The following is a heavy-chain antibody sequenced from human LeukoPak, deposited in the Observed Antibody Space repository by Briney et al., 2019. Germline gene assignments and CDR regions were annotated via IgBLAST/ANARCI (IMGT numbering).Heavy chain of an antibody. CDR3: ARLLKGSYSVDY. CDR2: IYYSGST. D-gene: IGHD1-26*01. V-gene: IGHV4-59*08. J-gene: IGHJ4*02. Sequence: SETLSLTCTVPGGSISSYYWSWLRQPPGKGLEWIGYIYYSGSTNYNPSLKSRVTISVDTSKNQFSLKLSSVTAADTAVYYCARLLKGSYSVDYWGQGTLVTVSS. CDR1: GGSISSYY.